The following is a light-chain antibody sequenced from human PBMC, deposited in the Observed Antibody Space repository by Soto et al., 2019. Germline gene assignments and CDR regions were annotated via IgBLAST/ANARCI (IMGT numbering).Light chain of an antibody. CDR2: EGS. J-gene: IGLJ2*01. CDR1: SSDVGGYNL. CDR3: SSYAGRSAFVV. V-gene: IGLV2-23*03. Sequence: QSALTQPASVSGSPGQSITISCTGTSSDVGGYNLDSWYQQHPGKAPKLIICEGSKRPSGVSNRFSGSKSGNTASLTISGLQAEDEADYYCSSYAGRSAFVVFGGGTKVTVL.